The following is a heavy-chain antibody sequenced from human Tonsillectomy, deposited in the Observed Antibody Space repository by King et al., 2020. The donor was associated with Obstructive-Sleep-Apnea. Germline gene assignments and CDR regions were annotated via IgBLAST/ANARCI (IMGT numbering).Heavy chain of an antibody. J-gene: IGHJ6*02. D-gene: IGHD3-3*01. CDR3: ARVADSGPNYDFWSGYYPALVYGMDV. CDR1: GGSISSYY. CDR2: IYYSGST. V-gene: IGHV4-59*01. Sequence: VQLQESGPGLVKPSETLSLTCTVSGGSISSYYWSWIRQPPGKGLEWIGYIYYSGSTNYNPSLKSRVTISVDTSKNQFSLKLSSVTAADTAVYYCARVADSGPNYDFWSGYYPALVYGMDVWGQGTTVTVSS.